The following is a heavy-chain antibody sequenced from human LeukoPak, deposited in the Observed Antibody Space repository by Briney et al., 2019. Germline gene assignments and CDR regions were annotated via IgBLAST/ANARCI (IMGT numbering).Heavy chain of an antibody. CDR3: VKDLYYDNSGYYSGAFDY. J-gene: IGHJ4*02. CDR2: IYSGGST. CDR1: GFTVSSNY. Sequence: GGSLRLSCAASGFTVSSNYMSWVRQAPGKGLEWVSVIYSGGSTYYADSVKGRFTISRDNSKNTLFLQMSSLRVEDTAVYYCVKDLYYDNSGYYSGAFDYWGQGTLVTVSS. D-gene: IGHD3-22*01. V-gene: IGHV3-66*01.